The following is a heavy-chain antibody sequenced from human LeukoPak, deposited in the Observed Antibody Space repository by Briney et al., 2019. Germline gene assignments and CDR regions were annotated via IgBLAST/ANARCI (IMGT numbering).Heavy chain of an antibody. V-gene: IGHV3-7*01. CDR1: GFTFSHYW. CDR3: SRGGYISGSFDIDY. J-gene: IGHJ4*02. D-gene: IGHD6-19*01. Sequence: PGGSLRLSCAASGFTFSHYWMTWVRQAPGKGLEWVANIKGDGSDKHYVDSVKGRFTISRDNAKNSLYLQMNSLRAEDTAVYYCSRGGYISGSFDIDYWGQGTLVTVSS. CDR2: IKGDGSDK.